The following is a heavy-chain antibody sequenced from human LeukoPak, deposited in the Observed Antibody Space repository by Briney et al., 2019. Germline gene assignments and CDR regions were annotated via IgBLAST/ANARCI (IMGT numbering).Heavy chain of an antibody. Sequence: GGSLRLSCAASGFTFSNAWMSWVRQAPGKGLEWVSSISSSSSYIYYADSVKGRFTISRDNAKNSLYLQMNSLRAEDTAVYYCARDSYYDILTGYTRDAFDIWGQGTMVTVSS. J-gene: IGHJ3*02. CDR2: ISSSSSYI. CDR1: GFTFSNAW. CDR3: ARDSYYDILTGYTRDAFDI. D-gene: IGHD3-9*01. V-gene: IGHV3-21*01.